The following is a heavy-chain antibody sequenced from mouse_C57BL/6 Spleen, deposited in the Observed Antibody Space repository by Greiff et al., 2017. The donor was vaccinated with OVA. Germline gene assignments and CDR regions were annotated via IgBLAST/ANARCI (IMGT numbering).Heavy chain of an antibody. Sequence: VQLQQSGPELVKPGASVKISCKASGYAFSSSWMNWVKQRPGKGLEWIGRIYPGDGDTNYNGKFKGKATLTADKSSSTAYMQLSSLTSEDSAVYFCARSHYGSSYGDYWGQGTTLTVSS. V-gene: IGHV1-82*01. CDR3: ARSHYGSSYGDY. D-gene: IGHD1-1*01. CDR2: IYPGDGDT. CDR1: GYAFSSSW. J-gene: IGHJ2*01.